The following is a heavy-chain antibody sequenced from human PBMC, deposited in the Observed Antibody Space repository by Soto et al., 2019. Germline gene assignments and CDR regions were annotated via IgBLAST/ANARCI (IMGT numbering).Heavy chain of an antibody. CDR2: IYSGGST. J-gene: IGHJ3*02. CDR1: GFTVSSNY. Sequence: GGSLRLSCAASGFTVSSNYMSWVRQAPGKGLEWVSVIYSGGSTYYADSVKGRFTISRDNSKNTLYLQMNSLRAEDTAVYYCARDLWSSTDDAFDIWGQGTMVTVSS. CDR3: ARDLWSSTDDAFDI. D-gene: IGHD6-13*01. V-gene: IGHV3-53*01.